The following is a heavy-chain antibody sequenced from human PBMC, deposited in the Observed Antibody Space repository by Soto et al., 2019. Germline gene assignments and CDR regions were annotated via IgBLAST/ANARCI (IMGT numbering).Heavy chain of an antibody. CDR1: GFTFSSYG. D-gene: IGHD6-13*01. CDR3: AKASPGAAGDPVPDY. V-gene: IGHV3-30*18. Sequence: QVQLVESGGGVVQPGRSLRLSCAASGFTFSSYGMHWVRQAPGKGLEWVAVISYDGSNKYYADSVKGRFTISRDNSKNTLYLQMNSLRAEDTAVYYCAKASPGAAGDPVPDYWGQGTLVTVSS. J-gene: IGHJ4*02. CDR2: ISYDGSNK.